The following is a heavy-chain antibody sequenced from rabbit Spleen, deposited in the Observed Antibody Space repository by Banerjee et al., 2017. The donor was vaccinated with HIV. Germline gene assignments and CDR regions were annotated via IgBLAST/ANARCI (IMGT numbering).Heavy chain of an antibody. CDR3: ARDSGSSFSTYGMVL. CDR2: IYAGSSGSS. Sequence: QSLEESGGGLVKPGASLTLTCKASGFSFSSSYWICWVRQAPGKGLEWIACIYAGSSGSSYHASWAKGRFSISKTSSTTVTLQMTSLTAADTATYFCARDSGSSFSTYGMVLWGPGTLVTVS. J-gene: IGHJ6*01. CDR1: GFSFSSSYW. D-gene: IGHD8-1*01. V-gene: IGHV1S40*01.